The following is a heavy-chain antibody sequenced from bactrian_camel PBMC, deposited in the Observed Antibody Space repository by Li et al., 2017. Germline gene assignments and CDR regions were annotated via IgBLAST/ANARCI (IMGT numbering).Heavy chain of an antibody. Sequence: VQLVESGGGSVQAGGSVRLSCVTSGGTEDGFYVAWIRQAPGKGREGVASIYTGTDRTFYADSVKGRFAIWQDNAKATVYLEINYLRPEDTAMYYCAADWSFYRGYCPLTAEYKFWGQGTQVTVS. CDR3: AADWSFYRGYCPLTAEYKF. CDR1: GGTEDGFY. J-gene: IGHJ4*01. D-gene: IGHD2*01. CDR2: IYTGTDRT. V-gene: IGHV3S40*01.